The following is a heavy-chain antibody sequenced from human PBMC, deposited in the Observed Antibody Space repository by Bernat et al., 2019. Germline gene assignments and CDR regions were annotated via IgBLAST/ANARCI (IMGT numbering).Heavy chain of an antibody. V-gene: IGHV3-30*01. Sequence: QVQLVESGGGVVQPGTSLRLSCAASGFTFSTYGMHWVRQAPGKGLEWVAGISYDGSNKYYADSVKGRFTISRDNSKNTLYLQMNSLRAEDTAVYYCARDFGEGYRDAFDIWGQGTMVTVSS. CDR2: ISYDGSNK. J-gene: IGHJ3*02. D-gene: IGHD3-3*01. CDR3: ARDFGEGYRDAFDI. CDR1: GFTFSTYG.